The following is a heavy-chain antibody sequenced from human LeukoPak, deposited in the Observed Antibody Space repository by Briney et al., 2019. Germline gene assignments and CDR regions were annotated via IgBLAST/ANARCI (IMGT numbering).Heavy chain of an antibody. CDR2: INHLGNT. J-gene: IGHJ5*01. Sequence: SETLSLTCTVSGGSISSGSYYWSWIRQAPGKGLEWIGEINHLGNTKKSPSLKGRVTLSVDTSKNQFSLKVTSVTAADTAVYYCARGSPKLDSWGQGTPVTVSS. CDR3: ARGSPKLDS. CDR1: GGSISSGSYY. V-gene: IGHV4-39*07.